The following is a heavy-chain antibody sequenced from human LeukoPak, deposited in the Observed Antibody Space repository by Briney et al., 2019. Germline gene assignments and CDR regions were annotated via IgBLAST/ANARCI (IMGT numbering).Heavy chain of an antibody. V-gene: IGHV5-51*01. Sequence: ESLKIFCRGSGYSFTSYWIGLGRQMPGKGLGGIGIIYPGDSDTKYSPSFQGQVIISADKFISTAYLQWSRLKASDTAMYYCARPKIFGVEDAFDIWGPGTMVNVSS. CDR1: GYSFTSYW. CDR2: IYPGDSDT. J-gene: IGHJ3*02. CDR3: ARPKIFGVEDAFDI. D-gene: IGHD3-3*01.